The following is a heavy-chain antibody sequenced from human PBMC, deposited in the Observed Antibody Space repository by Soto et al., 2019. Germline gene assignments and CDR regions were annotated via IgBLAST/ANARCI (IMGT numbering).Heavy chain of an antibody. J-gene: IGHJ4*02. CDR1: GGSISSSSYN. CDR3: ARETLYSSGPRLDY. D-gene: IGHD6-19*01. V-gene: IGHV4-39*02. CDR2: IYYNGDT. Sequence: TLSLTCSVSGGSISSSSYNWDWIRQPPGKGLEWIGTIYYNGDTDHNPSLKSRATISVDASDYQFSLKLSSVTAADTAVYYCARETLYSSGPRLDYWGQGTLVTVSS.